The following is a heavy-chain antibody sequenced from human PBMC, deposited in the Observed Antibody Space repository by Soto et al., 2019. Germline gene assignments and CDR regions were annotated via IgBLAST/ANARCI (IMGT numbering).Heavy chain of an antibody. V-gene: IGHV4-4*07. CDR2: IYSSGNT. Sequence: SETLSLTCSASGGNISGYYRPWIRQPAGKGLEWIGRIYSSGNTKYNPSLQSRVTMFLDTSNNQFSLRLTSVTAADTAVYYCARGQRFSDWFDPWGQGTLVTVSS. D-gene: IGHD3-3*01. J-gene: IGHJ5*02. CDR3: ARGQRFSDWFDP. CDR1: GGNISGYY.